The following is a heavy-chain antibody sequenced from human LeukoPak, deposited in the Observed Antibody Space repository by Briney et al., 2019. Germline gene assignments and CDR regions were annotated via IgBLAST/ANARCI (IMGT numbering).Heavy chain of an antibody. CDR1: GYSFTRYW. D-gene: IGHD6-19*01. CDR3: AGAGIAVAGNAEYFQH. V-gene: IGHV5-10-1*01. J-gene: IGHJ1*01. CDR2: IDPSDSYT. Sequence: PGESLKISCKGSGYSFTRYWITWVRQMPGKGLEWMGRIDPSDSYTNYSPSFQGHVTISADKSISTAYLQWSSLRASDTAMYYCAGAGIAVAGNAEYFQHWGQGTLVTVSS.